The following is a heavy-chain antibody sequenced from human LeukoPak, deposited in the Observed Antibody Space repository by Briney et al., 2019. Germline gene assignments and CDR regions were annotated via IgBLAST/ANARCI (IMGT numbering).Heavy chain of an antibody. CDR3: ARERIAARRAFDY. V-gene: IGHV3-30*04. CDR2: ISYDGSNK. J-gene: IGHJ4*02. Sequence: GGSLRLSCAASGFTFSSYAMHWVRQGPGKGLEWVAVISYDGSNKYYADSVKGRFTISRDNSKNTLYLQMNSLRAEDTAVYYCARERIAARRAFDYWGQGTLVTVS. D-gene: IGHD6-6*01. CDR1: GFTFSSYA.